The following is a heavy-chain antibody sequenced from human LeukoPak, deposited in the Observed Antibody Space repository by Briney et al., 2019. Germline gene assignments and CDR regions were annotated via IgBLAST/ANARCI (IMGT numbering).Heavy chain of an antibody. CDR1: EYTFTGYY. CDR2: INPNSGGT. J-gene: IGHJ4*02. D-gene: IGHD3-9*01. Sequence: GASVKVSCKASEYTFTGYYMHWVRQAPGQGLEWMGWINPNSGGTNYAQKFQGRVTMTRDTSISTAYMELSRLRSDDTAVYYCARGHLEYYDILTGFDYWGQGTLVTVSS. V-gene: IGHV1-2*02. CDR3: ARGHLEYYDILTGFDY.